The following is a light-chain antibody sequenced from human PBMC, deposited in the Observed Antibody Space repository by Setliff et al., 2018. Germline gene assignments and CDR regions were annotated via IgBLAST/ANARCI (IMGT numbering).Light chain of an antibody. V-gene: IGLV2-14*01. CDR3: SSYTSLSTRV. CDR2: EAS. J-gene: IGLJ1*01. CDR1: SSDVGDYKY. Sequence: QSALAQPASVSGSPGQSITISCTGTSSDVGDYKYVSWYQQLPGKAPKLIIFEASNRPSGIPNRFSGSKSGNTASLSISGLQAEDEADYYCSSYTSLSTRVFGTGTKVSLL.